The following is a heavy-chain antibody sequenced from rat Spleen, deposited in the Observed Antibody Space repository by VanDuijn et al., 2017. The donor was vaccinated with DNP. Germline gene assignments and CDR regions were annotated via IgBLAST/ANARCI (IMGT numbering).Heavy chain of an antibody. V-gene: IGHV5S10*01. CDR3: TTHGSIATISTGAMDV. Sequence: EVQLVESGGGLVQPGRSLKLSCAASGFTFSDYSMAWVRQAPEKGLEWVATIVYDGSSSYYGDSVTGRFTISRDNAKSTLYLQMDSLRSEDTATYYCTTHGSIATISTGAMDVWGQGVMVTVSS. CDR2: IVYDGSSS. J-gene: IGHJ2*01. D-gene: IGHD1-2*01. CDR1: GFTFSDYS.